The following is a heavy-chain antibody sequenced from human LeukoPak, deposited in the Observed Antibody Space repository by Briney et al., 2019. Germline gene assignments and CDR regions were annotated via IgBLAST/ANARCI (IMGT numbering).Heavy chain of an antibody. J-gene: IGHJ4*02. D-gene: IGHD3-9*01. CDR3: AGRGILAGYYCFDY. CDR1: VGSISGYY. CDR2: IYYSGST. Sequence: PSETLSLTCTVSVGSISGYYWSWIPQRPGEGLEWIRHIYYSGSTNYNPSLQSRVTIPLDESKHQFSLKRSSVTAADTAVYCCAGRGILAGYYCFDYWGQGTLVTVSS. V-gene: IGHV4-59*08.